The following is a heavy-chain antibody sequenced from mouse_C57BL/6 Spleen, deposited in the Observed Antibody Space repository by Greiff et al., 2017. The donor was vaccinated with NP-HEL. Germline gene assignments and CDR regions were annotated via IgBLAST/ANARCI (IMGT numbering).Heavy chain of an antibody. CDR1: GYTFTSYW. CDR3: ARGRYGNGDY. J-gene: IGHJ2*01. D-gene: IGHD2-10*02. Sequence: QVQLQQPGAELVKPGASVKLSCKASGYTFTSYWMQWVKQRPGQGLEWIGEIDPSDSYTNYNQKFKGKATLTVDPSSSTAYMQLSSLTSEDSAVYYCARGRYGNGDYWGQGTTLTVSS. CDR2: IDPSDSYT. V-gene: IGHV1-50*01.